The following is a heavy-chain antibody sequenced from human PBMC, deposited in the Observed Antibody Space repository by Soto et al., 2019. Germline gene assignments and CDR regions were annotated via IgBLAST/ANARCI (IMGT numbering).Heavy chain of an antibody. CDR1: GYIFAGYY. CDR2: INPNGGAT. D-gene: IGHD3-16*02. V-gene: IGHV1-2*02. Sequence: QVQLVQSGAEVKMPGASVKVSCKASGYIFAGYYMAWVRQAPGQGLEWMGWINPNGGATDYPPQFQDRVTMTRDMSITTAYMELTRLTSDDTAVYYCARVGYSDYVWGSYGLAHWGQGTLITVSS. J-gene: IGHJ4*02. CDR3: ARVGYSDYVWGSYGLAH.